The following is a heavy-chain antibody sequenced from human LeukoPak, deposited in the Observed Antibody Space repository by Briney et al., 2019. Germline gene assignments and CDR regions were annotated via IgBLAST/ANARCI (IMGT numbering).Heavy chain of an antibody. V-gene: IGHV1-2*02. J-gene: IGHJ4*02. D-gene: IGHD3-10*01. CDR2: INPNSGGT. CDR3: ARSQYYGSGSWGHTNFDY. CDR1: GYTFTGYY. Sequence: ASVTVSCTASGYTFTGYYMHWVRQAPGQGLEWMGWINPNSGGTNYAQKVQGRVTITRDTSISTAYMELSRLRSDDTAVYYCARSQYYGSGSWGHTNFDYWGQGTLVTVSS.